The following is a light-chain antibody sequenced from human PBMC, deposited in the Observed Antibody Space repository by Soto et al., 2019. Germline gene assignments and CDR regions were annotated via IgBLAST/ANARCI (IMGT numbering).Light chain of an antibody. J-gene: IGKJ3*01. V-gene: IGKV1-5*03. Sequence: DIQMTQSPSTLSESVGDRVTITCQASQSISYWLAWYQQKPGKAPNLLIYKASSLESGVPSRFSGSGSGTEFTLTISNLQPDDFASYYCQQYNSYPLTFGPGTKVDIK. CDR3: QQYNSYPLT. CDR1: QSISYW. CDR2: KAS.